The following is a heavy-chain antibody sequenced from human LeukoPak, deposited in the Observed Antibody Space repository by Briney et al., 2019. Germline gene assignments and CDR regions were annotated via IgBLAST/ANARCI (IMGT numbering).Heavy chain of an antibody. D-gene: IGHD6-13*01. V-gene: IGHV3-23*01. CDR1: GFTFSSYA. CDR2: ISGGGGST. J-gene: IGHJ3*02. CDR3: AKDGGSSWYGAFDI. Sequence: GGSLRLSCAASGFTFSSYAMNWVRQAPGKGLEWVSGISGGGGSTYYADSVKGRFTISRDNAKNSVYLQMNSLRAEDTAVYYCAKDGGSSWYGAFDIWGQGTMVTVSS.